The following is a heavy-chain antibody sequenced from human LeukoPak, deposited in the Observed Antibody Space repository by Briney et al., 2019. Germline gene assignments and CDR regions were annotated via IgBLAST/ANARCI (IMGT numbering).Heavy chain of an antibody. V-gene: IGHV3-23*01. D-gene: IGHD3-3*01. Sequence: PGGSLRLSCAASGFTFSSYAMSWVRQAPGKGLEWVSAISGSGGSTYYADSVKGRFTISRDNSKNTLYLQMNSLRAEDTAVYYCAKGFLSGYYDFWSGYYGPEYWGQGTLVTVSS. J-gene: IGHJ4*02. CDR1: GFTFSSYA. CDR2: ISGSGGST. CDR3: AKGFLSGYYDFWSGYYGPEY.